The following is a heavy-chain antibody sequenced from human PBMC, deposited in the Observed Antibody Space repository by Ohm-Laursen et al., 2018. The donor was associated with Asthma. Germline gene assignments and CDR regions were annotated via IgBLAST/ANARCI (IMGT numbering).Heavy chain of an antibody. CDR3: ARGQGGYYDSSGYYFDY. CDR1: GFTFSSYG. J-gene: IGHJ4*02. V-gene: IGHV3-30*03. Sequence: SLRLSCAASGFTFSSYGMHWVRQAPGKGLEWVAVISYDGSNKYYADSVKGRFTISRDNSKNTLYLQMNSLRAEDTAVYYCARGQGGYYDSSGYYFDYWGQGTLVTVSS. D-gene: IGHD3-22*01. CDR2: ISYDGSNK.